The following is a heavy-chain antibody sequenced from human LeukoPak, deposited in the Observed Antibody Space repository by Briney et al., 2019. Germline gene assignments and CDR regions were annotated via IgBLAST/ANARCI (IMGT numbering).Heavy chain of an antibody. CDR1: GFTFNSYY. CDR2: IHSSDSYI. J-gene: IGHJ5*02. CDR3: ARHYGP. Sequence: GGSLRLSCAASGFTFNSYYMNWVRQAPGKGLEWVSSIHSSDSYINYADSVRGRFTISRDNAKSSLYLQMNSLRAEDTAVYYCARHYGPWGQGTLVTVSS. D-gene: IGHD3-16*01. V-gene: IGHV3-21*01.